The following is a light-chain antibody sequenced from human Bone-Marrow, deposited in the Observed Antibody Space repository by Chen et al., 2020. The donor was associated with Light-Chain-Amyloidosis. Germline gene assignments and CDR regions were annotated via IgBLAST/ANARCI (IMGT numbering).Light chain of an antibody. CDR1: SSNIGNNY. V-gene: IGLV1-47*01. Sequence: QSVLTQPPSASRTPGQRVTISCSGISSNIGNNYVYWYQQVPRTAPKLLLYKNNHRPSGVPDRLSGSRTGTAASLAISGLRSEDDADYYCAAWDDSLNGVVFGGGTKLTVL. J-gene: IGLJ2*01. CDR2: KNN. CDR3: AAWDDSLNGVV.